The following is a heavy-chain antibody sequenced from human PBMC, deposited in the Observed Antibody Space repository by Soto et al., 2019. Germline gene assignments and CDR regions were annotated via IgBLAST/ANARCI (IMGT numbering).Heavy chain of an antibody. CDR3: ASYGDYGHYFDY. J-gene: IGHJ4*02. Sequence: QVQLVQSGAEVKKPGSSVKVSCKASGGTFSSYAISWVRQAPGQGLEWMGGIIPIFGTAYYAKKFQGRVTNTADESTSPAYMELSSLRSEDTAVYYCASYGDYGHYFDYWGQGTLVTVSS. D-gene: IGHD4-17*01. CDR1: GGTFSSYA. V-gene: IGHV1-69*12. CDR2: IIPIFGTA.